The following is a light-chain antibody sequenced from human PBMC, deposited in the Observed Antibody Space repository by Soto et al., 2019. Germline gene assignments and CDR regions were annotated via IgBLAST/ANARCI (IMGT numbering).Light chain of an antibody. CDR1: SSNIGAGYD. CDR2: GNS. J-gene: IGLJ2*01. CDR3: QSYDSSLSGVV. Sequence: QSVLTQPPSVSGAPGQRVTISCTGSSSNIGAGYDVHWYQQLPGTAPKLLIYGNSNRPSGVPDRFSGSKSGTSASLAITGLQGDDEADYYCQSYDSSLSGVVFGRGTKLTVL. V-gene: IGLV1-40*01.